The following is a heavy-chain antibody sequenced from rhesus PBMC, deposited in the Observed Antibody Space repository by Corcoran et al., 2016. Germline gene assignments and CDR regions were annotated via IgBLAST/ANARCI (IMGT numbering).Heavy chain of an antibody. CDR3: ARVGGGSSYVGNRFDV. V-gene: IGHV4S2*01. CDR2: IYGSWGST. CDR1: GSFISRNY. J-gene: IGHJ5-1*01. Sequence: QVQLQESGPGLLKPSETLPLTCAVSGSFISRNYWRWIRQAPGQGLEWIGRIYGSWGSTDYKPPRKSRVTISKDTAKNQFSLKMSCGTAADTAVYYCARVGGGSSYVGNRFDVWGAGVLVTVSS. D-gene: IGHD4-29*01.